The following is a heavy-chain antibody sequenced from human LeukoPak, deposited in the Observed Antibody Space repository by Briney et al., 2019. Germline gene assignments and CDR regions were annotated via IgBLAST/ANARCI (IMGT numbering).Heavy chain of an antibody. Sequence: PSEALSLTCSVSDGSINSYYWNWIRRPPGKGLEWIGYIYYNGNTNYSPSLKSRVTMSVDTSKNLFSLKVSSVTAADTAVYYCARGRSNYYGMDVWGQGTTVTVSS. CDR2: IYYNGNT. J-gene: IGHJ6*02. CDR3: ARGRSNYYGMDV. D-gene: IGHD1-26*01. CDR1: DGSINSYY. V-gene: IGHV4-59*01.